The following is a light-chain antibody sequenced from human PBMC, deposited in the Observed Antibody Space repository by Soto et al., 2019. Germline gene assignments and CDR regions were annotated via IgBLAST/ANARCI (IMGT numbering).Light chain of an antibody. CDR2: DAS. J-gene: IGKJ5*01. V-gene: IGKV1-5*01. CDR1: QSIKTW. Sequence: DIQMTQSPSALSASVGDRVTITFRASQSIKTWLAWYQRKPGRAPNLLIYDASSLQSGVPSRFSGSGSGTEFTLTISDLQPDDFASYFCQSTYILPWAFGQGTRLEIK. CDR3: QSTYILPWA.